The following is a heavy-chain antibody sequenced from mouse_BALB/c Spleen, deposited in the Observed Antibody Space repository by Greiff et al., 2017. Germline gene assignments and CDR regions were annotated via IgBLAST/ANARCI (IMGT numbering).Heavy chain of an antibody. Sequence: VQLQQSGAELVRSGASVKLSCTASGFNIKDYYMHWVKQRPEQGLEWIGWIDPENGDTEYAPKFQGKATMTADTSSNTAYLQLSSLTSEDTAVYYCNAPHYYGSSWDWFAYWGQGTTLTVSS. V-gene: IGHV14-4*02. CDR2: IDPENGDT. CDR3: NAPHYYGSSWDWFAY. J-gene: IGHJ2*01. CDR1: GFNIKDYY. D-gene: IGHD1-1*01.